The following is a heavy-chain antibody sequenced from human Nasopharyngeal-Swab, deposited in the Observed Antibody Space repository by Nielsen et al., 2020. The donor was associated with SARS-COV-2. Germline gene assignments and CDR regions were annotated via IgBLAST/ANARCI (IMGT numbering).Heavy chain of an antibody. CDR2: ITSDGTTT. CDR3: ARRLAWFGEAHYYYYGMDV. CDR1: GFSFRSYW. D-gene: IGHD3-10*01. J-gene: IGHJ6*02. Sequence: GASLNISCAASGFSFRSYWMHWVRQAPGKGLVWVSCITSDGTTTRYADSVKGRFTVSRDNAKNTLYLEMNSLRDDDTAVYYCARRLAWFGEAHYYYYGMDVWGQGTTVTVSS. V-gene: IGHV3-74*01.